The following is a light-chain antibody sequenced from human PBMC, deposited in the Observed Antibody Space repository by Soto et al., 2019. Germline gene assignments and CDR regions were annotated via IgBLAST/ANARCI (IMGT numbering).Light chain of an antibody. Sequence: QSALTQPASVSGSPGQSITISCTGTSSDVGGYNYVSWYQHHPGKAPKLIICEVSNRPSGVSNRFSGSKSGNTASLTISGVQAEDEADYYCSSYTSSSTLVVFGGGTQLTVL. CDR2: EVS. V-gene: IGLV2-14*01. CDR3: SSYTSSSTLVV. J-gene: IGLJ2*01. CDR1: SSDVGGYNY.